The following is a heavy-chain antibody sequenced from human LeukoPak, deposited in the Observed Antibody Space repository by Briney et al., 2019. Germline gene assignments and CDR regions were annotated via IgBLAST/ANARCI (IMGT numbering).Heavy chain of an antibody. CDR2: INHSGST. J-gene: IGHJ4*02. CDR3: ARGLTRVAAAGRREYYCDY. Sequence: SETLSLTCAVYGGSFSGYYWSWIRQPPGKGLEWIGEINHSGSTNYNPSLKSRVTISVDTSKNQFSLKLSSVTAADTAVYYCARGLTRVAAAGRREYYCDYGGQGTLDSVSS. D-gene: IGHD6-13*01. V-gene: IGHV4-34*01. CDR1: GGSFSGYY.